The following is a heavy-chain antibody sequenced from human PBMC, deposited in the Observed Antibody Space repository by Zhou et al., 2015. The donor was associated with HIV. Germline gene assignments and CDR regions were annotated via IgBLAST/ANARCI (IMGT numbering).Heavy chain of an antibody. V-gene: IGHV1-46*01. J-gene: IGHJ5*02. D-gene: IGHD3-10*01. CDR1: GYTFTSYY. CDR3: AREGITMVRGVIISNWFDP. Sequence: QVQLVQSGAEVKKPGASVKVSCKASGYTFTSYYMHWVRQAPGQGLEWMGIINPSGGSTSYAQKFQGRVTMTRDTSTSTVYMELSSLRSEDTAVYYCAREGITMVRGVIISNWFDPWGQGTLVTVSS. CDR2: INPSGGST.